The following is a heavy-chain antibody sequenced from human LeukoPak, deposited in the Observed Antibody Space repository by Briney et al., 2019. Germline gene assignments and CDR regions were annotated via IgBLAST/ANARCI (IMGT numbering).Heavy chain of an antibody. J-gene: IGHJ4*02. Sequence: KTSETLSLTCAVSGGSISSGGYSWNWIRQPPGKGLEWIGYIYHSGSTYYNPSLKSRVTISVDRSKNQFSLKLSSVTAADTAVYYCARGGYDSSGYYYFDYWGQGTLVTVSS. CDR2: IYHSGST. CDR3: ARGGYDSSGYYYFDY. V-gene: IGHV4-30-2*01. D-gene: IGHD3-22*01. CDR1: GGSISSGGYS.